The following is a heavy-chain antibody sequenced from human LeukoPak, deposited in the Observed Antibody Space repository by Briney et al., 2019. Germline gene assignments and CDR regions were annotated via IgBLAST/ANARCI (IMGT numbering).Heavy chain of an antibody. CDR3: ARSGTAVAAPSFDY. CDR1: GGSISSYY. CDR2: IYYSGST. V-gene: IGHV4-59*08. D-gene: IGHD6-19*01. Sequence: SETLSLTCTVSGGSISSYYWSWIRQPPGKGLEWIGYIYYSGSTNYNPSPKSRVTISADTSKNQFSLKLSSVTAADTAVYYCARSGTAVAAPSFDYWGQGTLVTVSS. J-gene: IGHJ4*02.